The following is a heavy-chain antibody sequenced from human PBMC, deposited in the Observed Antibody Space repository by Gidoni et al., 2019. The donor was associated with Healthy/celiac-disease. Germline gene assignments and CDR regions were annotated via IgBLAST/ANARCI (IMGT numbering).Heavy chain of an antibody. V-gene: IGHV4-4*07. J-gene: IGHJ5*02. D-gene: IGHD3-16*01. CDR3: ARVGGAHPWFDP. CDR2: IYTSGST. Sequence: QVQLQESGPGLVKPSETLSRTCTVAGGSISSYYWSWIRQPAGKGLEWIVRIYTSGSTNYNPSLKSRVTMSVDTSKNQFSLKLSSVTAADTAVYYGARVGGAHPWFDPWGQGTLVTVSS. CDR1: GGSISSYY.